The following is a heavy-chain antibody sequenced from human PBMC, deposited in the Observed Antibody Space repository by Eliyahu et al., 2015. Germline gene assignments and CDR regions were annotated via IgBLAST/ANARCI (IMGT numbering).Heavy chain of an antibody. CDR1: GFXFSSYA. D-gene: IGHD2-2*01. CDR2: ISGSGGST. J-gene: IGHJ5*02. V-gene: IGHV3-23*01. CDR3: AKDLVPGCSSTSCYGP. Sequence: EVQLLESGGGLVQPGGSLRLSCAASGFXFSSYAMXWVRHPPPEGGEGVSAISGSGGSTYYADSVKGRFTISRDNSKNTLYLQMNSLRAEDTAVYYCAKDLVPGCSSTSCYGPWGQGTLVTVSS.